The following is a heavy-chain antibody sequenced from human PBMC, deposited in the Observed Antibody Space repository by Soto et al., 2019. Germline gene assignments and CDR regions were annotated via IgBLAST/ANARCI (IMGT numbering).Heavy chain of an antibody. J-gene: IGHJ4*02. D-gene: IGHD3-22*01. CDR3: AREKGYWEHSSGYYYSGYFDY. V-gene: IGHV4-30-2*01. CDR1: GGSISSGGYS. CDR2: IYHSGST. Sequence: SETLSLTCAVSGGSISSGGYSWSWIRQPPGKGLEWIGYIYHSGSTYYNPSLKSRVTISVDRSKNQFSLKLSSVTAADTAVYYCAREKGYWEHSSGYYYSGYFDYWGQGTLVTVSS.